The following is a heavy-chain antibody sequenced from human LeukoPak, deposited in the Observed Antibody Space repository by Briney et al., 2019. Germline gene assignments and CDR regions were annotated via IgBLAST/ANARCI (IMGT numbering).Heavy chain of an antibody. CDR3: ARGTIFGVVNH. D-gene: IGHD3-3*01. CDR2: ISRNGAAT. Sequence: GGSLRLSCEASGLSFGDYTMHWVRQPPGKGLEWVSLISRNGAATKYADSVRGRFTVSRDNAKNSLYLQMNSLRAEDTAVYYCARGTIFGVVNHWGQGTLVTVSS. V-gene: IGHV3-43*01. J-gene: IGHJ5*02. CDR1: GLSFGDYT.